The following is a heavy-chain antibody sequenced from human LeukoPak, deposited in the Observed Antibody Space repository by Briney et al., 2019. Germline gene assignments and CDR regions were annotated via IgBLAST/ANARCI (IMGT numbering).Heavy chain of an antibody. D-gene: IGHD3-10*01. CDR1: GFTFDDYA. J-gene: IGHJ4*02. V-gene: IGHV3-9*01. Sequence: GGSLRLACAASGFTFDDYAMHWVRQAPGKGLEGVAGISWNSGSIGYADSVRGRFTISRDNAKNSLYLQMNSLRAEDTALYYCAKDIFPMVRGVVDYWGQGTLVTVSS. CDR2: ISWNSGSI. CDR3: AKDIFPMVRGVVDY.